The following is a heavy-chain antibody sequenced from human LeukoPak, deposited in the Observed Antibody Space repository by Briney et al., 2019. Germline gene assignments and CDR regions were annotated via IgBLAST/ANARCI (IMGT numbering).Heavy chain of an antibody. D-gene: IGHD3-22*01. CDR2: IKQDRSER. CDR3: AKSESRSTVVVITLDAFDI. CDR1: GFTFSSYG. Sequence: PGGTLRLSCAASGFTFSSYGMSWVRQAPGKGLELVANIKQDRSERYYEDSVKGRFTISRDNAKNSLYLQMNSLRAEDTAVYYCAKSESRSTVVVITLDAFDIWGQGTMVTVSS. J-gene: IGHJ3*02. V-gene: IGHV3-7*01.